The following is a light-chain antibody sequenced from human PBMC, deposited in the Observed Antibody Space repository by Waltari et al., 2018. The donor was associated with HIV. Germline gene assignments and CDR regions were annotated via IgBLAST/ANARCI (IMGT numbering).Light chain of an antibody. J-gene: IGLJ1*01. CDR2: EVS. V-gene: IGLV2-14*01. CDR3: SSYTSSSTPWI. Sequence: QSALTQPASVSGSPGQSITISCTGTSSDVGGSNYVSWYQQHPGKAPKLMIYEVSHRPSGVSNRFSGSKSGNTASLTISGLQAEDEADYYCSSYTSSSTPWIFGTATKVTVL. CDR1: SSDVGGSNY.